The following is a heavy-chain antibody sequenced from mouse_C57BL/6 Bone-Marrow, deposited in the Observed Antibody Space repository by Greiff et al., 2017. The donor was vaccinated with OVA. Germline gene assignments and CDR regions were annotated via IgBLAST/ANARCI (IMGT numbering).Heavy chain of an antibody. CDR2: IWTGGGT. V-gene: IGHV2-9-1*01. Sequence: VKLMESGPGLVAPSQSLSITCTVSGFSLTSYGVDWVRQSPGKGLEWLGVIWTGGGTNYNSALKSRLSISKDNSKSQVFLKMNSLQTDDTASYYCARNCYGLDYWGQGTTLTVSS. CDR1: GFSLTSYG. CDR3: ARNCYGLDY. J-gene: IGHJ2*01. D-gene: IGHD1-2*01.